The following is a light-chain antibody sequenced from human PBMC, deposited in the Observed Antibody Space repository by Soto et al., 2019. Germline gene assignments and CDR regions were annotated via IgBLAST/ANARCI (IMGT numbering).Light chain of an antibody. CDR2: WAS. Sequence: DIVMTQSPDSLAVSLGERATINCKSNQSVLYSSNNKNYLAWYRQKPGQPPKLLIYWASIRESGVPDRISGSGSGTDFTLTISSLQAEDVAVYYCQQYYSTPPYTFGQGTKLEIK. V-gene: IGKV4-1*01. J-gene: IGKJ2*01. CDR3: QQYYSTPPYT. CDR1: QSVLYSSNNKNY.